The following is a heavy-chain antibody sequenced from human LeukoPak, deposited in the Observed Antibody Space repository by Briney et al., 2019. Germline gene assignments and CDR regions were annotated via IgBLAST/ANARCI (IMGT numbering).Heavy chain of an antibody. CDR1: GFTFSSYE. Sequence: GGSLRLSCAASGFTFSSYEMNWVRQAPGKGLEWVSYISSSGRTIYYADSVKGRFTISRDNAKNSLYLQMKSLRAEDTAVYYCAREPYDSSGPDYWGQGTLVTVSS. V-gene: IGHV3-48*03. CDR2: ISSSGRTI. CDR3: AREPYDSSGPDY. D-gene: IGHD3-22*01. J-gene: IGHJ4*02.